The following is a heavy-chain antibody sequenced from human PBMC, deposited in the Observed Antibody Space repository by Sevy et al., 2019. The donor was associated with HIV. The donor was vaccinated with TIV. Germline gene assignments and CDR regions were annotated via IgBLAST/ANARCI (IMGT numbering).Heavy chain of an antibody. J-gene: IGHJ3*02. Sequence: GGSLRLSCAASGFTFSSYAMGWVRQAPGKGLEWVSAISGSGGSTYYADSVKGRFTISRDNSKNTLYLQMNSLRAEDTAVYYCANYNRIWGYYGAFDIWGQGTMVTVSS. D-gene: IGHD1-26*01. CDR3: ANYNRIWGYYGAFDI. CDR2: ISGSGGST. CDR1: GFTFSSYA. V-gene: IGHV3-23*01.